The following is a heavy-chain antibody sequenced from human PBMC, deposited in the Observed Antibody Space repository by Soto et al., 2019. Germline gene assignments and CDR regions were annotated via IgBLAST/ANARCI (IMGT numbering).Heavy chain of an antibody. D-gene: IGHD3-9*01. CDR3: ARDHPPYDILTGYQDYYYYYGMDV. CDR1: GFTFSSYW. V-gene: IGHV3-7*05. J-gene: IGHJ6*02. CDR2: IKQDGSEK. Sequence: PGGSLRLSCAASGFTFSSYWMRWVRQAPGKGLEWVANIKQDGSEKYYVDSVKGRFTISRDNAKNSLYLQMNSLRAEDTAVYYCARDHPPYDILTGYQDYYYYYGMDVWGQGTTVTVSS.